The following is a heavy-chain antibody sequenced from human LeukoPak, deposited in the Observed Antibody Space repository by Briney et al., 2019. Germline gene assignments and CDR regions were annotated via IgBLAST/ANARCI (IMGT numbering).Heavy chain of an antibody. D-gene: IGHD2-15*01. V-gene: IGHV4-31*03. CDR2: IYYSGST. CDR3: ARDQMGGSCSDY. J-gene: IGHJ4*02. Sequence: PSETLSLTCTVSGGSFSSGGYYWSWIRQHPGKGLEWIGYIYYSGSTYYNPSLKSRVTISVDTSKNQFSLKLSSVTAADTAVYYCARDQMGGSCSDYWGQGTLVTVSS. CDR1: GGSFSSGGYY.